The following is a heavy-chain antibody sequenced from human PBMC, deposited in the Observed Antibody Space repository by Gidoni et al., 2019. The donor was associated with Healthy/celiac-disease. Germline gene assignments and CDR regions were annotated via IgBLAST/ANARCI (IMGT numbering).Heavy chain of an antibody. CDR1: SSYA. Sequence: SSYAMHWVRQAPGKGLEWVAVISYDGSNKYYADSVKGRFTISRDNSKNTLYLQMNSLRAEDTAVYYCARDRNWNELFDYWGQGTLVTVSS. V-gene: IGHV3-30-3*01. D-gene: IGHD1-1*01. J-gene: IGHJ4*02. CDR3: ARDRNWNELFDY. CDR2: ISYDGSNK.